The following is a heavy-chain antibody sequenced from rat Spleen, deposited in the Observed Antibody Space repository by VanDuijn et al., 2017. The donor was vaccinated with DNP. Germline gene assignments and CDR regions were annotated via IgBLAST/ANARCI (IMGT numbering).Heavy chain of an antibody. CDR3: ARHYTY. Sequence: QVQLKESGPGLVQPSQTLSLTCTVSGFSLTSYHVHWVRLPPGKGLEWMGRIQSGGTTDYNSALKSRLSISRDTSKSQVFLKVNSVQTEDTAMYFCARHYTYWGQGVMVTVSS. V-gene: IGHV2-27*01. D-gene: IGHD1-1*01. CDR2: IQSGGTT. CDR1: GFSLTSYH. J-gene: IGHJ2*01.